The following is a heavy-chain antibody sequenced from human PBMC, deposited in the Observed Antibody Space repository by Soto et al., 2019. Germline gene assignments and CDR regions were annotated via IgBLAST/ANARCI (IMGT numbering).Heavy chain of an antibody. CDR2: IKQDGSEK. CDR1: GFTFSSYW. J-gene: IGHJ4*02. CDR3: ARTKYYDYVWGSYSYYFDY. V-gene: IGHV3-7*03. Sequence: EVQLVESGGGLVQPGGSLRLSCAASGFTFSSYWMSWVRQAPGKGLEWVANIKQDGSEKYYVDSVKGRFTISRDNAKNSLYLQRSSLRAEDTAVYYCARTKYYDYVWGSYSYYFDYWGQGTLVTVSS. D-gene: IGHD3-16*01.